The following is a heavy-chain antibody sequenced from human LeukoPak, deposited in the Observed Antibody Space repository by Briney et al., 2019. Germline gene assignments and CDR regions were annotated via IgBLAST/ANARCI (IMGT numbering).Heavy chain of an antibody. CDR3: ATPSSWAHWQTNDAFDI. V-gene: IGHV4-34*01. Sequence: PSETLSLTCAVYGGSFSGYYWSWIRQPPGKGLEWIGEINHSGSTNYTPSLKSRVTISVDTSKNQFSLKLSSVTAADTAVYYCATPSSWAHWQTNDAFDIWGQGTMVTVSS. J-gene: IGHJ3*02. CDR1: GGSFSGYY. CDR2: INHSGST. D-gene: IGHD6-13*01.